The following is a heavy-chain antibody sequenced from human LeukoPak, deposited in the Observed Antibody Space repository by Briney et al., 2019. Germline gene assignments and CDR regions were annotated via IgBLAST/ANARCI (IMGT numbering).Heavy chain of an antibody. V-gene: IGHV3-53*01. CDR3: ARGLYDYGDYVDY. CDR1: GFTVSSNY. Sequence: GGSLRLSCAASGFTVSSNYMSWVRQAPGKGLEWVSVIYSGGSTYYADSVKGRFTISRDNSKNTLYLQMNSLRAEDTAVYYCARGLYDYGDYVDYWGQGTLVTVSS. D-gene: IGHD4-17*01. CDR2: IYSGGST. J-gene: IGHJ4*02.